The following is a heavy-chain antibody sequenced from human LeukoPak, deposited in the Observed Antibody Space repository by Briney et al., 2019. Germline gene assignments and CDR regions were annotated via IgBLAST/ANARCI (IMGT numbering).Heavy chain of an antibody. CDR2: ISYDGSNK. Sequence: GRSLRLFCAASGLTFSSYAMHWVRQAPGKGLEWVAVISYDGSNKYYADSVKGRFTISRDNSKNTLYLQMNSLRAADTAVYYCARDSIAAGLAFDSWGQGTLVTVSS. D-gene: IGHD6-13*01. V-gene: IGHV3-30*04. CDR3: ARDSIAAGLAFDS. CDR1: GLTFSSYA. J-gene: IGHJ4*02.